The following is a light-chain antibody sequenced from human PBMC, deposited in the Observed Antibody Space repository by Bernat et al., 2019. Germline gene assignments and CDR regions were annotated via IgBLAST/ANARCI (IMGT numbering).Light chain of an antibody. J-gene: IGKJ5*01. CDR2: GAS. CDR1: QVIGTY. CDR3: QQLDNFPLT. V-gene: IGKV1-9*01. Sequence: DIQLTQSPSFLSASVGDRVTITCRASQVIGTYLAWYHQKPGKAPHLLIYGASSLQSGVPSRFSGSGSGTEFTLTISSLQPEDSATYYCQQLDNFPLTLRPGTRPEIK.